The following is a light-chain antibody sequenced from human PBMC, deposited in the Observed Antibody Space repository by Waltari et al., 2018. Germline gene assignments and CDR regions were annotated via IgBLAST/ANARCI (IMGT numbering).Light chain of an antibody. CDR2: DAS. CDR1: QDISKW. V-gene: IGKV1-5*01. CDR3: QEYNGDSFT. J-gene: IGKJ5*01. Sequence: DIQMTQSPSTLSASAGDRVTITCRASQDISKWLAWYQQKPGKAPKFLIYDASSLETGVPARFSGSGSGTEFTLTISSLQPEDFATYYCQEYNGDSFTFGQGTRLEIK.